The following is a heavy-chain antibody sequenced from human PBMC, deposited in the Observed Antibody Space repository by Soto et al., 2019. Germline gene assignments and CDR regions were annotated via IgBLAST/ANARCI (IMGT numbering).Heavy chain of an antibody. CDR1: GLTFNRYS. J-gene: IGHJ4*02. V-gene: IGHV3-74*03. Sequence: EVRMVESGGDLVQPGGSLRLSCVASGLTFNRYSMYWVRQVPGKGLLWISRVSGDGSSTTYADSVKGRFTVSRDNAKNTLFLLMTSLRVEDTGVYYCARDLRSVMTGYWGQGTLVTVSS. CDR3: ARDLRSVMTGY. CDR2: VSGDGSST. D-gene: IGHD2-21*01.